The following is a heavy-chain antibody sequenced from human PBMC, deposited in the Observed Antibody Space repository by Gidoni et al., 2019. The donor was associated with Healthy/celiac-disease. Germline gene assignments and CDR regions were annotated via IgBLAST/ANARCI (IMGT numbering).Heavy chain of an antibody. CDR1: GGSIRSYY. CDR2: IYYSGST. Sequence: QVQLQESGPGLVKPSETLYLTCTVSGGSIRSYYWRWIRQHPGKGLEWIGYIYYSGSTNYNPSLKSLVTISVYTSKNQCSLMLSSVTAADTAVYYCSRAYDSSGYFHPIWGQGTLVTVSS. CDR3: SRAYDSSGYFHPI. J-gene: IGHJ4*02. D-gene: IGHD3-22*01. V-gene: IGHV4-59*01.